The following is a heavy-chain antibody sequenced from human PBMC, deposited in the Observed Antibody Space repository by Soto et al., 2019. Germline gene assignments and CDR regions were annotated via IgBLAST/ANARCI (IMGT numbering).Heavy chain of an antibody. V-gene: IGHV4-34*01. CDR1: GGSFSGYY. CDR3: ARRPAADSGRPKPFEY. D-gene: IGHD2-21*02. J-gene: IGHJ4*02. CDR2: INHSGST. Sequence: SETLSLTCAVYGGSFSGYYWSWIRQPPGKGLEWIGEINHSGSTNYNPSLKSRVTISVDTSKNQFSLKLSSVTAADTAVYYCARRPAADSGRPKPFEYWGQGTLVTVSS.